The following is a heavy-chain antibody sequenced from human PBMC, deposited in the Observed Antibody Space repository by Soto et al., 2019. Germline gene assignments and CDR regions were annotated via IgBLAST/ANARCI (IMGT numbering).Heavy chain of an antibody. Sequence: GGSVRLSCSTSGFTFSAYCMYWFRQAPGKGLEWVAVIWYDGTNKYYADSVKGRFTISRDNSKNTLYLQMNSLRVEDTAVYYCARDRNYYGSGSSAIDYWGQGTLVTVSS. CDR1: GFTFSAYC. CDR2: IWYDGTNK. D-gene: IGHD3-10*01. CDR3: ARDRNYYGSGSSAIDY. V-gene: IGHV3-33*01. J-gene: IGHJ4*02.